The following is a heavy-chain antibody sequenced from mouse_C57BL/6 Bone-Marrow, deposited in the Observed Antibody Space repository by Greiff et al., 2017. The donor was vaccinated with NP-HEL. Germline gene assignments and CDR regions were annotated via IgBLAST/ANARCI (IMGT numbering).Heavy chain of an antibody. D-gene: IGHD1-1*01. CDR2: ISDGGSYT. J-gene: IGHJ3*01. CDR3: ARETYYYGSSYGFAY. V-gene: IGHV5-4*01. CDR1: GFTFSSYA. Sequence: EVQGVESGGGLVKPGGSLKLSCAASGFTFSSYAMSWVRQTPEKRLEWVATISDGGSYTYYPDNVKGRFTISRDNAKNNLYLQMSHLKSEDTAMYYCARETYYYGSSYGFAYWGQGTLVTVSA.